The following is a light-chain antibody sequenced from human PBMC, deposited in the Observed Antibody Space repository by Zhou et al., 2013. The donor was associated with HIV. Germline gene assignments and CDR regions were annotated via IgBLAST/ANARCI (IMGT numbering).Light chain of an antibody. CDR3: QQYGSSIT. Sequence: EIVLTQSPATLSLSPGERATLSCRASQSVSSSSLAWYQQKPGQAPRLLIYGASSRATGIPDRFSGSGSGTDFTLTISRLEPEDFAVFYCQQYGSSITFGQGTRLEI. CDR2: GAS. J-gene: IGKJ5*01. CDR1: QSVSSSS. V-gene: IGKV3-20*01.